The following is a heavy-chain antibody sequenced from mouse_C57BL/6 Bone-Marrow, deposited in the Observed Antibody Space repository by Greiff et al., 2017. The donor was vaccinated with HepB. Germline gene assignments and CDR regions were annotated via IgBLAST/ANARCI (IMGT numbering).Heavy chain of an antibody. Sequence: VKVVESDAELVKPGASVKISCKVSGYTFTDHTIHWMKQRPEQGLEWIGYIYPRDGSTKYNEKFKGKATLTADKSSSTAYMQLNSLTSEDSAVYFCAREGLRRGGWYFDVWGTGTTVTVSS. CDR1: GYTFTDHT. V-gene: IGHV1-78*01. D-gene: IGHD2-4*01. CDR2: IYPRDGST. J-gene: IGHJ1*03. CDR3: AREGLRRGGWYFDV.